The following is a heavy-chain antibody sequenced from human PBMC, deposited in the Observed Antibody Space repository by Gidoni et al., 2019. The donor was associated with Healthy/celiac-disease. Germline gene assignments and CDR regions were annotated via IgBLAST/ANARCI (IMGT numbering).Heavy chain of an antibody. V-gene: IGHV3-48*02. CDR2: ISSSSSTI. Sequence: EVQLVESGGGLVQPGGSLRLSCAASGFTFSSYSMNWVRQAPGKGLEWVSYISSSSSTIYYADSVKGRFTISRDNAKNSLYLQMNSLRDEDTAVYYCARRRELLDYYYYGMDVWGQGTTVTVSS. CDR1: GFTFSSYS. J-gene: IGHJ6*02. CDR3: ARRRELLDYYYYGMDV. D-gene: IGHD1-26*01.